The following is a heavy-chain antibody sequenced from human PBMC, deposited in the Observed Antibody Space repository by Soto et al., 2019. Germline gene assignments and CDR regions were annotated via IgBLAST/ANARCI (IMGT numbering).Heavy chain of an antibody. V-gene: IGHV3-30-3*01. D-gene: IGHD3-9*01. CDR1: GFTFSSYA. CDR3: ARDHANYDILTGADY. J-gene: IGHJ4*02. Sequence: PGGSLRLSCAASGFTFSSYAMHWVRQAPGKGLEWVAVISYDGSNKSYADSVKGRFTISRDNSKNTLYLQMNSLRAEDTAVYYCARDHANYDILTGADYWGQGTLVTVSS. CDR2: ISYDGSNK.